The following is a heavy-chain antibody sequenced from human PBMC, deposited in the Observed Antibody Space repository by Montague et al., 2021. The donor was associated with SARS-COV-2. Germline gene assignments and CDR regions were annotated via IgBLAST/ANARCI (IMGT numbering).Heavy chain of an antibody. V-gene: IGHV6-1*01. Sequence: CAISGDSVSSNSAAWNWIRQSPSRGLEWLGRTYYRSKWYNDYAVSVKSRITINPDTSKNQFSLQLNSVTPEDTAVYYCARDLDYYGSGSYSEGFDPWGQGTLVTVSS. CDR1: GDSVSSNSAA. J-gene: IGHJ5*02. D-gene: IGHD3-10*01. CDR3: ARDLDYYGSGSYSEGFDP. CDR2: TYYRSKWYN.